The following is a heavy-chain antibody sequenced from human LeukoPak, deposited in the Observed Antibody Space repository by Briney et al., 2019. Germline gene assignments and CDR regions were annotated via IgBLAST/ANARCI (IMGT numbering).Heavy chain of an antibody. CDR1: GFTFSRYW. D-gene: IGHD2-21*01. J-gene: IGHJ4*02. CDR2: IRSDGSGT. Sequence: SGGSLRLSCAASGFTFSRYWIHWVRQDPGKGLVWVSRIRSDGSGTDYADSVKGRFTISRDNAKDTLYLQMNSLRAEDTAVYYCARGLVALDYWGQGTLVTVSS. CDR3: ARGLVALDY. V-gene: IGHV3-74*01.